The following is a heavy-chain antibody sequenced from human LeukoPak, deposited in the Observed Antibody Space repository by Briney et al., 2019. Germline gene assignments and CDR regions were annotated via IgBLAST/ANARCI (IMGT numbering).Heavy chain of an antibody. CDR2: TYYKSKWFN. J-gene: IGHJ5*02. Sequence: SQTLSLTCAISGDSVSSNSVAWNWIRQSPSRGLEWLGRTYYKSKWFNDYAVSVKGRITINPDTSKNQFSLQLNSVTPEDTAVYYCAREIVDDYWFDPWGQGTLVTVSS. CDR3: AREIVDDYWFDP. D-gene: IGHD2-21*02. CDR1: GDSVSSNSVA. V-gene: IGHV6-1*01.